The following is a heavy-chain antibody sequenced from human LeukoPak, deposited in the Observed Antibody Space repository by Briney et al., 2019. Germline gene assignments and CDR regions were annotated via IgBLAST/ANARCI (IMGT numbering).Heavy chain of an antibody. CDR1: GFTFSSYS. CDR2: IYYSGST. J-gene: IGHJ4*02. CDR3: ARGGSVRTFDY. D-gene: IGHD6-25*01. Sequence: GSLRLSCAASGFTFSSYSMDWVRQPPGKGLEWIGSIYYSGSTYYNPSLKSRVTISVDTSKNQFSLKLSSVTAADTAVYYCARGGSVRTFDYWGQGTLVTVSS. V-gene: IGHV4-39*07.